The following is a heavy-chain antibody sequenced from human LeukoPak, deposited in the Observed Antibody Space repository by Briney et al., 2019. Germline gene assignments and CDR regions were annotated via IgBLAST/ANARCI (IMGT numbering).Heavy chain of an antibody. D-gene: IGHD2-21*01. CDR3: ARGLSPHIALDI. Sequence: SETLSRTCTVSGGSISSYYWSWIRQPPGKGLEWIGYIYYSGSTNYNPSLKSRVTISVDTSKNQFSLKLSSVTAADTAVYYCARGLSPHIALDIWGQGTMVTVSS. J-gene: IGHJ3*02. CDR1: GGSISSYY. CDR2: IYYSGST. V-gene: IGHV4-59*01.